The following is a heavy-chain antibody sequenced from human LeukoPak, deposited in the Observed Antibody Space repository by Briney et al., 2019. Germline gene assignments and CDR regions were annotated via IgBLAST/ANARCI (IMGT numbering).Heavy chain of an antibody. CDR3: AKEVGAALDY. CDR1: EFTFSSYA. J-gene: IGHJ4*02. CDR2: ISSSGATT. Sequence: GGSLRLSCAASEFTFSSYAMSWVRQAPGRGLEWVSTISSSGATTYYADSVKGRFTISRDNSKNTLYLQMNSLRAEDTAVYYCAKEVGAALDYWAQGTLVTVSS. D-gene: IGHD1-26*01. V-gene: IGHV3-23*01.